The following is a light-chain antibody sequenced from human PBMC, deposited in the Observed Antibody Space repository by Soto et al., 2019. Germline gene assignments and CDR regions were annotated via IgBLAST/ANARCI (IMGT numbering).Light chain of an antibody. J-gene: IGKJ1*01. CDR1: QSVSSY. CDR3: QQGTDWPPGT. Sequence: EIVLSQSPATLSLSPGERATLSCRASQSVSSYLAWYQQKPGQAPRLLIYDASNRATGIPDRFRGSGSGTDFTLTISSLEPEDFALYYCQQGTDWPPGTFGQGTKVDI. V-gene: IGKV3-11*01. CDR2: DAS.